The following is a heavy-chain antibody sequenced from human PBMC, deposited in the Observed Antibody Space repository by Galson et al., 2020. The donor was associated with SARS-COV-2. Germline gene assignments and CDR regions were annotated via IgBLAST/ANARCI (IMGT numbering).Heavy chain of an antibody. J-gene: IGHJ6*02. CDR3: ARFDLLTGYDYGFYYYGMDV. Sequence: GESLKISCAASGFTFSSYEMNWVRQAPGKGLEWVSYISSSGSTIYYADSVKGRFTISRDNAKNSLYLQMNSLRAEDTAVYYCARFDLLTGYDYGFYYYGMDVWGQGTTVTVSS. CDR1: GFTFSSYE. CDR2: ISSSGSTI. D-gene: IGHD3-9*01. V-gene: IGHV3-48*03.